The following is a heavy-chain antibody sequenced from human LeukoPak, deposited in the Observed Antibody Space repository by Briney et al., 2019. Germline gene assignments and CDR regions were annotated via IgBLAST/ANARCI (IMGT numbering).Heavy chain of an antibody. CDR1: GDSINNFY. V-gene: IGHV4-59*01. J-gene: IGHJ5*02. CDR3: ARPMVRGVNWFDP. CDR2: IYYSGST. D-gene: IGHD3-10*01. Sequence: SETLSLTCAVSGDSINNFYWSWIRQPPGKGLQWIGYIYYSGSTNYNPSLKSRVTISVDTSKNQFSLKLSSVTAADTAVYYCARPMVRGVNWFDPWGQGTLVTVSS.